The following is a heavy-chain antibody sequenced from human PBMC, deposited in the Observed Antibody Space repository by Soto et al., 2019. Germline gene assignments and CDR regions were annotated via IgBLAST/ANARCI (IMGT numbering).Heavy chain of an antibody. J-gene: IGHJ4*02. V-gene: IGHV1-18*01. D-gene: IGHD3-22*01. CDR3: ARGYDSSGYSASDY. CDR1: GYTFTSYG. Sequence: ASVKVSCKASGYTFTSYGISWVRQAPGQRLEWMGWINACKGNTNLAQKLQGRVTITRDTSTNTAYMELSSLTSEDTAVYYCARGYDSSGYSASDYWGQGTLVTVSS. CDR2: INACKGNT.